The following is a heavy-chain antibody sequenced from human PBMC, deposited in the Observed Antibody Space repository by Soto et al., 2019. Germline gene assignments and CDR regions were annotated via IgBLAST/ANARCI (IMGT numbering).Heavy chain of an antibody. J-gene: IGHJ6*02. V-gene: IGHV1-2*04. Sequence: RASVKVPCTASGYRFTDYHIHWVRQAPGQGLDWLGRINPKSGGTSTAQKFQGWVTMTRDRSISTVYIELTRLRSDDTAVYFCARGHSTDCSNGVCSVFYYHEMDVWGQGTTVTVSS. D-gene: IGHD2-8*01. CDR3: ARGHSTDCSNGVCSVFYYHEMDV. CDR2: INPKSGGT. CDR1: GYRFTDYH.